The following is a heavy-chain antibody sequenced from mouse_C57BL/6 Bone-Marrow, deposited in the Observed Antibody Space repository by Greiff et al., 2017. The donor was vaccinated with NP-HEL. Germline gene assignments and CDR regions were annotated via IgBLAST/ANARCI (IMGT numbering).Heavy chain of an antibody. CDR2: FCRLCGNT. V-gene: IGHV1-81*01. CDR1: GYTFTSYG. D-gene: IGHD2-3*01. J-gene: IGHJ3*01. Sequence: QVQLQQSGAELARPGASVKLSCKASGYTFTSYGISWVKQRPGQGLEWRWGFCRLCGNTYYNEKFKGKATLTADKSSSTAYMELRSLTSEDSAVYFCARKGGYYPPGFAYWGQGTLVTVSA. CDR3: ARKGGYYPPGFAY.